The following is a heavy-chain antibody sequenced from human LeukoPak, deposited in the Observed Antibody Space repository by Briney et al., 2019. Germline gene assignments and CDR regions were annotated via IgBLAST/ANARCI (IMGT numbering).Heavy chain of an antibody. CDR2: INPHSGGT. CDR1: GFTFTGYY. J-gene: IGHJ4*02. D-gene: IGHD2-21*02. CDR3: VREGNELLSKNFDY. V-gene: IGHV1-2*02. Sequence: GASVKVSCKASGFTFTGYYIHWVRQAPGQGLEWMGYINPHSGGTNSPQKFQGRVTMTTDTSISAAYMELSSLVSDDTAMYYCVREGNELLSKNFDYSGQGTLVTVSS.